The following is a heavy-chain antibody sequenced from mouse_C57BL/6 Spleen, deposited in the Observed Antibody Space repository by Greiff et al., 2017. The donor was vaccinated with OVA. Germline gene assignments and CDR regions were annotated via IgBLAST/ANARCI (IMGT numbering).Heavy chain of an antibody. J-gene: IGHJ2*01. D-gene: IGHD1-1*01. CDR3: TSGTTVVAEGLDY. CDR1: GYTFTSYW. Sequence: EVQLQQSGPVLARPGASVKMSCKTSGYTFTSYWMHWVKQRPGQGLEWIGAIYPGNSDTSYNQKFKGKAKLTAVTSASTAYMELSSLTNEDSAVYYCTSGTTVVAEGLDYWGQGTTLTVSS. V-gene: IGHV1-5*01. CDR2: IYPGNSDT.